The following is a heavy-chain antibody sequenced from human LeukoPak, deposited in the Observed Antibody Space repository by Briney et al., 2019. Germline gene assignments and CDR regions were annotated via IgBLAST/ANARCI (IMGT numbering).Heavy chain of an antibody. V-gene: IGHV3-33*06. Sequence: PGRSLRLSCAASGFTFSSYGMHWVRQAPGKGLEWVAVIWYDGSNKYYADSVKGRFTISRDNSKNTLYLQMNSLRAEDTAVYYCAKAGYSSGWYLEYWGQGTLVTVSS. D-gene: IGHD6-19*01. CDR2: IWYDGSNK. CDR3: AKAGYSSGWYLEY. J-gene: IGHJ4*02. CDR1: GFTFSSYG.